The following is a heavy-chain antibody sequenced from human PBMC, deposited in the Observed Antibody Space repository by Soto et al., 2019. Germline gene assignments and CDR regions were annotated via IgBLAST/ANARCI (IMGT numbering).Heavy chain of an antibody. D-gene: IGHD2-8*01. J-gene: IGHJ3*01. V-gene: IGHV4-39*01. Sequence: QLQLQESGPGLVKPSETLSLTCTVSGGSISTTSYYWGWIRQPPGKGLEWIGSIYYSGRASYNLSLLSRVNVTVDPSMTHFYLRLSCVTAADTPVSHCARHTFCSNSDNCDAFDFWGQVTMVTVSS. CDR3: ARHTFCSNSDNCDAFDF. CDR2: IYYSGRA. CDR1: GGSISTTSYY.